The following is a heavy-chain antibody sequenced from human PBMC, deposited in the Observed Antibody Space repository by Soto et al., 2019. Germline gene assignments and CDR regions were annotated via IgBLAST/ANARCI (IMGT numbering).Heavy chain of an antibody. V-gene: IGHV4-59*01. CDR3: ARDTTPSL. Sequence: PSETRSLNCTVSGASISSYYWSWIRQPPGKGLEWIGYVYYSGSTNYNPSLKSRVTISVDTSKNQFSLKLSSVTAADTAMYYCARDTTPSLWGQGTLVTVSS. CDR2: VYYSGST. D-gene: IGHD1-1*01. J-gene: IGHJ4*02. CDR1: GASISSYY.